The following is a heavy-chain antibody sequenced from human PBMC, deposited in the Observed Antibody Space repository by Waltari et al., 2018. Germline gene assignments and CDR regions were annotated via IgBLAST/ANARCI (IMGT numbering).Heavy chain of an antibody. CDR1: GFTLSKFD. J-gene: IGHJ4*02. D-gene: IGHD3-16*01. V-gene: IGHV3-23*01. CDR2: MSGSGDQS. Sequence: FESGGGLVQPGGSMRLACEVSGFTLSKFDMSGVRQDPGKGLEGCSDMSGSGDQSYYVDPVAVRFTSSRDMSKNILYPHMNSLRADDTAVYYCVKDPLPYGGHYFDFWGQGTWVTVSS. CDR3: VKDPLPYGGHYFDF.